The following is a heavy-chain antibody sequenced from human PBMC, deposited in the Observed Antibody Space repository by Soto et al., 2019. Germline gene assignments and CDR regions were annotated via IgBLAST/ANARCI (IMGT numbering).Heavy chain of an antibody. CDR2: LSKDSLSI. Sequence: GGSLRPSCVASGFKFDDYGMHWVRHTPGKGLEWIAGLSKDSLSISYGASMKGRFTISRDNAKNSLYLQLNSPRPEDTALYYCVKDALTAVAFYFDYWGRGALVTVSS. CDR3: VKDALTAVAFYFDY. V-gene: IGHV3-9*01. CDR1: GFKFDDYG. D-gene: IGHD6-19*01. J-gene: IGHJ4*01.